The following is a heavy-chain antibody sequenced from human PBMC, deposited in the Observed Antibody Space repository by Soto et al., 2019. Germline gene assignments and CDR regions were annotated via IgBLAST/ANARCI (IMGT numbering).Heavy chain of an antibody. CDR1: DDSFRGADYY. Sequence: SDTLSLTCTVSDDSFRGADYYWSWIRQPLGKGPEWIGYTYYNGDTKYNPALKSRVTMSVDTSKNQFSLRLSSVTAADTAVYLCARGPGYIDGWRTFDFWGRGTLVTVSS. D-gene: IGHD6-19*01. J-gene: IGHJ4*02. CDR2: TYYNGDT. V-gene: IGHV4-30-4*02. CDR3: ARGPGYIDGWRTFDF.